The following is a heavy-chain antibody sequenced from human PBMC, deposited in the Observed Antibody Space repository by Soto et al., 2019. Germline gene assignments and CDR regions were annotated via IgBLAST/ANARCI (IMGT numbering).Heavy chain of an antibody. J-gene: IGHJ4*02. CDR2: IYHSGST. D-gene: IGHD5-12*01. V-gene: IGHV4-30-2*01. CDR3: AAGGGLPRYY. Sequence: QLQLQESGSGLVKPSQTLSLTCAVSGGSISSGGYSWSWIRQPPGKGLEWIGYIYHSGSTYYNPSPKSRVPISVDRSKNQFSLKLGSVTAADTDVYYCAAGGGLPRYYWGQGTLVTVSS. CDR1: GGSISSGGYS.